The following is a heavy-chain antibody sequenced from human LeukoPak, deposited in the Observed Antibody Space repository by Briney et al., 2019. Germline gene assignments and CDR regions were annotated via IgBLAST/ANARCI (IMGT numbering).Heavy chain of an antibody. V-gene: IGHV1-18*01. J-gene: IGHJ5*02. Sequence: ASVKVSCKASGYTFTSYGISWVRQAPGQGLEWMGWISAYNGNTNYAQKPQGRVTMTTDTSTSTAYMELRSLRSDATAVYYCARDYYDIVVVPADLFDPWGQGTLVTVSS. D-gene: IGHD2-2*01. CDR3: ARDYYDIVVVPADLFDP. CDR2: ISAYNGNT. CDR1: GYTFTSYG.